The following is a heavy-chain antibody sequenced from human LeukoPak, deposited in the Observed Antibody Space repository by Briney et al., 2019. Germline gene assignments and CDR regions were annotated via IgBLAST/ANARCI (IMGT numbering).Heavy chain of an antibody. V-gene: IGHV3-33*08. Sequence: GGSLRLSCAASGFTFSDYYMSWIRQAPGKGLEWVAVIWYDGSNKYYADSVKGRFTISRDNSKNTLYLQMNSLRAEDTAVYYCARGGAGSSSSGHFDYWGQGTLVTVSS. CDR3: ARGGAGSSSSGHFDY. CDR1: GFTFSDYY. D-gene: IGHD6-6*01. CDR2: IWYDGSNK. J-gene: IGHJ4*02.